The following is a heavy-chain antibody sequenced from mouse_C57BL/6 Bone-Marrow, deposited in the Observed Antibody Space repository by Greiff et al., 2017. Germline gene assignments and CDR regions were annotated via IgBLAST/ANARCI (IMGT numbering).Heavy chain of an antibody. Sequence: DVKLVESGGGLVQPGGSLKLSCAASGFTFSDYGMAWVRQAPRKGPEWVAFISNLAYSIYSADTVTGRFTISRENAKNTLYLEMSSLRSEDTAMYYCARYDYDGDAMDYWGQGTSVTVSS. V-gene: IGHV5-15*01. CDR2: ISNLAYSI. CDR3: ARYDYDGDAMDY. J-gene: IGHJ4*01. CDR1: GFTFSDYG. D-gene: IGHD2-4*01.